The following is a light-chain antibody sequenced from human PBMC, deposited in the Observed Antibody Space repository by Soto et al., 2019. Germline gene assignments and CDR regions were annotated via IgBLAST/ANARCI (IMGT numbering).Light chain of an antibody. CDR1: SSNIGSNY. J-gene: IGLJ1*01. CDR2: RNN. Sequence: QSVLTQPPSASGTPGQRVTISCSGSSSNIGSNYVYWYQQLPGTAPKLLIYRNNQRPSGVPDRFSGPKSGTSASLAISGLRSEDEADYYCAAWDDSLSAFYVFGTGTKVTV. V-gene: IGLV1-47*01. CDR3: AAWDDSLSAFYV.